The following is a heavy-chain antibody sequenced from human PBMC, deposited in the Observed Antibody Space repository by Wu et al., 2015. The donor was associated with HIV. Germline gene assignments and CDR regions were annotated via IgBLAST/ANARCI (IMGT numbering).Heavy chain of an antibody. CDR3: ARDNYGQHGLYEYYGMDV. Sequence: QVHLVQSGAEVKKPGPSVKVSCKASGDTSRNYVFSWVRQAPGQGLEWMGRFIPLYGTTNYAPKFQGRVTLTADASTSTAYIELNNLRSEDTAVYYCARDNYGQHGLYEYYGMDVWGQGTTVTVSS. V-gene: IGHV1-69*13. CDR1: GDTSRNYV. CDR2: FIPLYGTT. J-gene: IGHJ6*02. D-gene: IGHD2-8*01.